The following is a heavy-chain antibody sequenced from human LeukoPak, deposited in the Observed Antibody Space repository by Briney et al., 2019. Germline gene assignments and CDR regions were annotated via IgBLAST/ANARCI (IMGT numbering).Heavy chain of an antibody. V-gene: IGHV1-46*01. Sequence: ASVKVSCKASGYTFTSYYMHWVRQAPGQGLEWMGIINPSGGSTSYVQKFQGRVTMTRDTSTSTVYMELSSLRSEDTAVYYCARETSFLVDIVATTHFDYWGQGTLVTVSS. J-gene: IGHJ4*02. CDR1: GYTFTSYY. D-gene: IGHD5-12*01. CDR2: INPSGGST. CDR3: ARETSFLVDIVATTHFDY.